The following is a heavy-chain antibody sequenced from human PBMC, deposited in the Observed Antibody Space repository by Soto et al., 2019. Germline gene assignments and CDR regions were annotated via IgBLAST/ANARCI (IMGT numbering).Heavy chain of an antibody. J-gene: IGHJ4*02. CDR2: FDGSVGHT. CDR3: AKHLQYDSACPLHY. CDR1: GFSFSSYA. V-gene: IGHV3-23*01. Sequence: GGSLRLSCAASGFSFSSYAVSWVRQAPWKGLEWVSVFDGSVGHTYYTNSVKGRFTISNDNSKNTLFPQMNSLKAEDTAVYFCAKHLQYDSACPLHYCGQGILVPVSS. D-gene: IGHD3-22*01.